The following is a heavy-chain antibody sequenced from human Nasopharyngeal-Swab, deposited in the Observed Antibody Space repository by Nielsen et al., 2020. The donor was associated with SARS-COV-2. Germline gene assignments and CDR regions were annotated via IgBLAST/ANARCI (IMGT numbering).Heavy chain of an antibody. CDR1: GFSVSTYF. CDR2: IYRDGSK. J-gene: IGHJ1*01. CDR3: AREDYNTHYVYFQY. V-gene: IGHV3-53*01. D-gene: IGHD3-9*01. Sequence: GESLKISCAASGFSVSTYFMSWVRQAPGKGLEYVSVIYRDGSKYYADSVKGRFTISRDNSKNTLYLQMDSLRAEDTAVYYCAREDYNTHYVYFQYWGQGTLVTVSS.